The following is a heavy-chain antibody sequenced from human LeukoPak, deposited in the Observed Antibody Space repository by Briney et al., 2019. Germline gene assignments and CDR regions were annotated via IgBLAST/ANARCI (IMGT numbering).Heavy chain of an antibody. Sequence: PGGSLRLSCAASGFTFSSYAMTWVRQAPGKGLEWVSTISGSAGSTYYADSVKGRFTISRDNSKNTLYLQMNSLRAEDTAVYYCAKDTGRITIFGVVTDAFDIWGRGTMVTVSS. CDR1: GFTFSSYA. V-gene: IGHV3-23*01. CDR2: ISGSAGST. CDR3: AKDTGRITIFGVVTDAFDI. D-gene: IGHD3-3*01. J-gene: IGHJ3*02.